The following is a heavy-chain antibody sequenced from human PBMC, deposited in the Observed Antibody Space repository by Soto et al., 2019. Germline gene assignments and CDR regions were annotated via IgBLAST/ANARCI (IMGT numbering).Heavy chain of an antibody. CDR2: ISAYNGNT. CDR1: GYTFTIYG. V-gene: IGHV1-18*01. J-gene: IGHJ6*02. D-gene: IGHD1-1*01. CDR3: ARDLRTGNYYGMDV. Sequence: ASVKVYCKASGYTFTIYGISWVRQAPGQGLEWMGRISAYNGNTNYAQKLQGRVTMTTDTSTSTAYMELRSLRSDDTAVYYCARDLRTGNYYGMDVWGPGTTVTVSS.